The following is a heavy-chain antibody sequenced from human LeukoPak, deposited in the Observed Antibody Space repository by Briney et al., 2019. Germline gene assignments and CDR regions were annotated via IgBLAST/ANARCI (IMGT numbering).Heavy chain of an antibody. Sequence: GGSLRLSCAASGFTFSSYGMHWVRQAPGKGLEWVAVIWYDGSSKYYADSVKGRFTISRDNSKNTLYLQMNSLRAEDTAVYYCALSSSFDYWGQGTLVTVSS. CDR1: GFTFSSYG. CDR3: ALSSSFDY. V-gene: IGHV3-33*01. J-gene: IGHJ4*02. D-gene: IGHD2-2*01. CDR2: IWYDGSSK.